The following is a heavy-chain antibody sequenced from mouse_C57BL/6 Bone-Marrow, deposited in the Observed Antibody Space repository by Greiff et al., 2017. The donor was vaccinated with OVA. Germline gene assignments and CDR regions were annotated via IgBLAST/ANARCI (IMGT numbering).Heavy chain of an antibody. CDR1: GFSLTSYG. CDR3: ARKDYGSSYVGYFDV. Sequence: VQLVESGPGLVQPSQSLSITCTVSGFSLTSYGVHWVRQSPGKGLEWLGVIWSGGSTDYNAAFISRLSISKDNSKSKVFFKMNSLQADDTSIYYCARKDYGSSYVGYFDVWGTGTTVTVSS. J-gene: IGHJ1*03. D-gene: IGHD1-1*01. CDR2: IWSGGST. V-gene: IGHV2-2*01.